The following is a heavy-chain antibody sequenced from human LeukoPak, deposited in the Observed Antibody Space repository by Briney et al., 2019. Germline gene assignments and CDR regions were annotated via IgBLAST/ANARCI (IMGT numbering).Heavy chain of an antibody. Sequence: PGGSLRLSCAASGFTFSSYSMNWVRQAPGKGLEWVSYISSSGSTIYYADSVKGRFTISRDNAKNSLYLQMNSLRAEDTAVYYCASLVGGYGSSSMDVWGKGTTVTISS. J-gene: IGHJ6*03. V-gene: IGHV3-48*04. CDR2: ISSSGSTI. CDR1: GFTFSSYS. D-gene: IGHD3-10*01. CDR3: ASLVGGYGSSSMDV.